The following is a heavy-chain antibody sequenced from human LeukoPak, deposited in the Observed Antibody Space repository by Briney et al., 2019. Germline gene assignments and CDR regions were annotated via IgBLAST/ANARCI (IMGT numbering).Heavy chain of an antibody. J-gene: IGHJ6*02. CDR1: GFIFNTFW. V-gene: IGHV3-7*03. CDR2: IRQDGDTK. Sequence: GGSLRLSCAASGFIFNTFWMNWVRQAPGKGLEWVANIRQDGDTKYYVDSVKGRFTISRDNAKNSLYLQMSNLRAEDTAVYFCARGGGLDVWGQGATVTVSS. D-gene: IGHD3-16*01. CDR3: ARGGGLDV.